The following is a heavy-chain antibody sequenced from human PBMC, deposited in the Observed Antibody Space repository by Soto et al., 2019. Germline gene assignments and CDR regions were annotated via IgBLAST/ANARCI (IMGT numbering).Heavy chain of an antibody. Sequence: QLQLQESGSGLVKPSQTLSLTCAVSGGSISSGDYSWSWIRQPPGQGLEWIGYIYQSGRTYYNPSLKSRVTISVDRSKNHFSLTLTSVTAADTAVYYCARGRPYYYDGSVACDPWGRGTLVTVSS. D-gene: IGHD3-22*01. J-gene: IGHJ5*02. CDR2: IYQSGRT. CDR1: GGSISSGDYS. V-gene: IGHV4-30-2*01. CDR3: ARGRPYYYDGSVACDP.